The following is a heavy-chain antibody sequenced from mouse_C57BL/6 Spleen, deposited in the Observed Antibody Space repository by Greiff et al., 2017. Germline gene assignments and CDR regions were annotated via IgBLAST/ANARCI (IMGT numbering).Heavy chain of an antibody. CDR3: ARETTVVATDY. D-gene: IGHD1-1*01. CDR1: GYAFSSYW. CDR2: IYPGDGDT. V-gene: IGHV1-80*01. Sequence: VKLQESGAELVKPGASVKISCKASGYAFSSYWMNWVKQRPGKGLEWIGQIYPGDGDTNYNGKFKGKATLTADKSSSTAYMQLSSLTSEDSAVYFCARETTVVATDYWGQGTTLTVSS. J-gene: IGHJ2*01.